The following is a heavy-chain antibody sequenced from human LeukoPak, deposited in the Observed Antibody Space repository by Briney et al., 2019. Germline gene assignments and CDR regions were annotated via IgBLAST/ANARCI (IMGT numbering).Heavy chain of an antibody. V-gene: IGHV1-69*05. J-gene: IGHJ5*02. CDR2: IIPIFGTA. CDR3: ARGYYYDSNGYYWSFDP. CDR1: GGTFSSYA. Sequence: SVKVSCKASGGTFSSYAISRVRQAPGQGLEWMGRIIPIFGTANYAQKFQGRVTITTDESTSTAYMELSSLRSEDTAVYYCARGYYYDSNGYYWSFDPWGQGTLVTVSS. D-gene: IGHD3-22*01.